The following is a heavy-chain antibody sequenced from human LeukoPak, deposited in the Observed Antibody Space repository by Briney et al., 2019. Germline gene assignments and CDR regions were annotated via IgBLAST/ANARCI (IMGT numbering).Heavy chain of an antibody. CDR2: IYYSGRT. Sequence: SETLSLTCTVSGGSVSSGSYYWSWIRRPAGKGMEWIGYIYYSGRTNYNPSLKSRVTISADTSKNQFSLKLSSVTAADTAVYYCARLYCSRTSCYLDYWGQGTLVTVSS. D-gene: IGHD2-2*01. CDR3: ARLYCSRTSCYLDY. CDR1: GGSVSSGSYY. J-gene: IGHJ4*02. V-gene: IGHV4-61*01.